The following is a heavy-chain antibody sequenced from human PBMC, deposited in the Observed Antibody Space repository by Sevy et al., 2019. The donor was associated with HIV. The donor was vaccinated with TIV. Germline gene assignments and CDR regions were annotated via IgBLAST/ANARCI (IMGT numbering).Heavy chain of an antibody. CDR1: GFTFSSYG. CDR3: ARENYDFWSGYYSYYYGMDV. D-gene: IGHD3-3*01. V-gene: IGHV3-33*01. J-gene: IGHJ6*02. Sequence: GGSLRLSCAASGFTFSSYGMHWVRQAPGKGLEWVAVIWYDGSNKYYADSVKGRFTISRDNSKNTLYLQMNSLRAEDTAVYYCARENYDFWSGYYSYYYGMDVWGQGTTVTVSS. CDR2: IWYDGSNK.